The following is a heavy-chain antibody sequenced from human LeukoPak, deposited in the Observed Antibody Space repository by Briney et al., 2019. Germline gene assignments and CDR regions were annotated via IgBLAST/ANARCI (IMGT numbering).Heavy chain of an antibody. CDR1: GFTFSNFA. D-gene: IGHD2-8*02. J-gene: IGHJ5*01. Sequence: QSGGSLRLSCSASGFTFSNFAMSWVRQAPGKGLEWVSAISASGGVTAYADSVKGRSTISRDNSKNTLYLQMSSLRAEDTAVYYCAIRGVLSSPTARTLDSWGQGTLVTVSS. V-gene: IGHV3-23*01. CDR2: ISASGGVT. CDR3: AIRGVLSSPTARTLDS.